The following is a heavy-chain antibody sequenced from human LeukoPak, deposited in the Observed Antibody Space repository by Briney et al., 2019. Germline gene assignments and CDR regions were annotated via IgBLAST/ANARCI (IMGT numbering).Heavy chain of an antibody. CDR2: IRNKANSDTT. CDR3: ARMVGHHTDNSLGVFDC. CDR1: RFKFSDHY. J-gene: IGHJ4*02. D-gene: IGHD3-16*01. V-gene: IGHV3-72*01. Sequence: GGPLRLSCAASRFKFSDHYMDWVRQAPGKGLEWVGRIRNKANSDTTEYAASVKGRFTISRDDSKKTLYLQMNSLKTEDTAIYYCARMVGHHTDNSLGVFDCWGQGTLVTVSS.